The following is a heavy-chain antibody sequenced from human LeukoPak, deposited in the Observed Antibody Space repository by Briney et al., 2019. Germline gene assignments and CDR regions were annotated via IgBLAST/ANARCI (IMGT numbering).Heavy chain of an antibody. Sequence: GGSLRLSCAASGFAFSSFAMGWVRQSPGQGLEWLSTINGGGNTTFYADSVKGRFTISRDNSKNTLYLHMDSLRPDDTAIYYCTKELHVAVAVADYYYFYMDVWGRGTAVTVSS. CDR1: GFAFSSFA. D-gene: IGHD6-19*01. J-gene: IGHJ6*03. V-gene: IGHV3-23*01. CDR2: INGGGNTT. CDR3: TKELHVAVAVADYYYFYMDV.